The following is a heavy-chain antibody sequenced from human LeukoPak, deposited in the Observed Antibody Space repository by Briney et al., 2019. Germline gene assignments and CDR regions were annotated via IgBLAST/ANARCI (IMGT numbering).Heavy chain of an antibody. CDR3: VKALTDDAFDI. J-gene: IGHJ3*02. CDR1: GFTFSSYW. Sequence: GGSLRLSCAASGFTFSSYWMHWVRQAPGKGLVWVSRINSDGSSTSYADPVKGRFTISRDNSKNTLYLQMSSLRPEDTAVYYCVKALTDDAFDIWGQGTMVTVSS. CDR2: INSDGSST. V-gene: IGHV3-74*01.